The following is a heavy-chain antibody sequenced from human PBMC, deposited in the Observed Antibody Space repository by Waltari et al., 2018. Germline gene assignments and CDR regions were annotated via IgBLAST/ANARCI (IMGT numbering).Heavy chain of an antibody. V-gene: IGHV3-74*01. D-gene: IGHD3-3*01. J-gene: IGHJ6*02. CDR2: INSDGSST. Sequence: EVQLVESGGGLVQPGGAMRPSCAATGFTFNSQGRHLAGQAPGKGLVWVSRINSDGSSTNYADSVKGRFTISRDNAKNTLYLQVNSLRADDTGVYYCGRVFLTTRNCMDVWGQGTTVTVS. CDR1: GFTFNSQG. CDR3: GRVFLTTRNCMDV.